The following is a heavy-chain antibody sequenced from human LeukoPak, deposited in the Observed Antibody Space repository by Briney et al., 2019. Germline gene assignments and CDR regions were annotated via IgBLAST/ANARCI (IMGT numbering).Heavy chain of an antibody. CDR2: INPNSGGT. D-gene: IGHD5-12*01. V-gene: IGHV1-2*02. CDR3: ASPYGGYEWGVGVDI. J-gene: IGHJ3*02. CDR1: GYTFTGYY. Sequence: ASVKVSCRASGYTFTGYYMHWVRQAPGQGLEWMGWINPNSGGTNYAQKFQGRVTMTRDTSISTAYMELSRLRSDDTAVYYCASPYGGYEWGVGVDIWGKGTMVTVFS.